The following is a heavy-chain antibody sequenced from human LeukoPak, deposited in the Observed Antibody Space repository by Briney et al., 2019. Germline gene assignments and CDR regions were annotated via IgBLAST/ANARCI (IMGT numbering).Heavy chain of an antibody. CDR3: ARAGLYNWNYEGTAYFDY. CDR1: GFTLDDYT. J-gene: IGHJ4*02. CDR2: ISWDGGSR. V-gene: IGHV3-43*01. D-gene: IGHD1-7*01. Sequence: GGSLRLSCAASGFTLDDYTMHWVRQAPGQGLEWVSLISWDGGSRYYADSVKGRFTISRDNSKNSLYLQMNSLRNEDTALYYCARAGLYNWNYEGTAYFDYWGQGTLVTVSS.